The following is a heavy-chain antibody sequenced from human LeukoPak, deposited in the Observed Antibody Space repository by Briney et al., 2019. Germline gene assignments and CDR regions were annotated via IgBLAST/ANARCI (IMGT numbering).Heavy chain of an antibody. Sequence: ASVKVSCKASGGTFSSYAISWVRQAPGQGLEWMGWISAYNGNTNYAQKLQGRVTMTTDTSTSTAYMELRSLRSDDTAVYYCARGARGRKRITIFGVVQTTYYFDYWGQGTLVTVSS. CDR2: ISAYNGNT. CDR3: ARGARGRKRITIFGVVQTTYYFDY. CDR1: GGTFSSYA. V-gene: IGHV1-18*01. J-gene: IGHJ4*02. D-gene: IGHD3-3*01.